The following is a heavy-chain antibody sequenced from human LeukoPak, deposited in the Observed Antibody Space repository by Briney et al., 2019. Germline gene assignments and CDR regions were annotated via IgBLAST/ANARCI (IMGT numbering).Heavy chain of an antibody. CDR2: INHSGST. D-gene: IGHD3-10*01. Sequence: SETLSLTRAVYGGSFSGYYWSWIRQPPGKGLEWIGEINHSGSTNYNPSLKSRVTISVDTSKNQFSLKLSSVTAADTAVYYCARVMVRGVTLDAFDIWGQGTMVTVSS. J-gene: IGHJ3*02. CDR1: GGSFSGYY. V-gene: IGHV4-34*01. CDR3: ARVMVRGVTLDAFDI.